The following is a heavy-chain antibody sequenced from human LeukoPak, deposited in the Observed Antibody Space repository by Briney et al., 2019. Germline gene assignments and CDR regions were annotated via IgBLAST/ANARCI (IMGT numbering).Heavy chain of an antibody. CDR2: ISYDGSNK. CDR3: ARDRDRRNLGSLDY. J-gene: IGHJ4*02. Sequence: GRSLRLSCAASGFTFSSYAMHWVRQAPGKGLEWVAVISYDGSNKYYADSVKGRFTISRDNSKNTLYLQMNSLRAEDTAVYYCARDRDRRNLGSLDYWGQGTLGTVSS. V-gene: IGHV3-30-3*01. D-gene: IGHD1-14*01. CDR1: GFTFSSYA.